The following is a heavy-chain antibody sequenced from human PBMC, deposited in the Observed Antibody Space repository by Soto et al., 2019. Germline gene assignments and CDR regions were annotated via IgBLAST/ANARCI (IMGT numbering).Heavy chain of an antibody. CDR1: GYTFTSYA. CDR3: ARVLSIVVVIPNFDL. D-gene: IGHD2-21*01. J-gene: IGHJ2*01. Sequence: ASVKVSCKASGYTFTSYAMHWVRQAPGQRLEWMGWISAYNGNTNYAQKLQGRVTMTTDTSTSTAYMELRSLRSDDTAVYYCARVLSIVVVIPNFDLWGRGTLVTVSS. CDR2: ISAYNGNT. V-gene: IGHV1-18*01.